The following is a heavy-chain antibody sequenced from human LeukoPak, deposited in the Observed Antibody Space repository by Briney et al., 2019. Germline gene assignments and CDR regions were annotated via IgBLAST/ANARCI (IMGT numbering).Heavy chain of an antibody. CDR3: ARGYYDSSGYPRTDDYYFDY. J-gene: IGHJ4*02. V-gene: IGHV4-59*01. CDR1: GGSISSYY. D-gene: IGHD3-22*01. CDR2: IYYSGST. Sequence: SEALSLTCTVSGGSISSYYWSWIRQPPGKGLEWIGYIYYSGSTNYNPSLKSRVTISVDTSKNQFSLKLSSVTAADTAVYYCARGYYDSSGYPRTDDYYFDYWGQGTLVTVSS.